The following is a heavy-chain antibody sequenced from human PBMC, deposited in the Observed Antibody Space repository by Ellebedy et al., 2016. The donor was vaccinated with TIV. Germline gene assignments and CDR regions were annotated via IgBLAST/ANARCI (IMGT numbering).Heavy chain of an antibody. CDR1: EFTFSDYW. Sequence: GESLKISXAASEFTFSDYWMGWVRQAPGKGLEWMANINDDGGVRNYLDSVRGRFTISRDNAKNSLYLQMDSLRAEDTAVYYCARGRDYGLDIWGQGTMVTVSS. J-gene: IGHJ3*02. V-gene: IGHV3-7*01. CDR3: ARGRDYGLDI. D-gene: IGHD4/OR15-4a*01. CDR2: INDDGGVR.